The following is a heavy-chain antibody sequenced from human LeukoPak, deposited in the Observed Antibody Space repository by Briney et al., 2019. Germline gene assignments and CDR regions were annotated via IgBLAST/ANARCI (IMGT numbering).Heavy chain of an antibody. D-gene: IGHD3-22*01. V-gene: IGHV3-64*01. CDR3: ARVFYDSSAYYYDY. Sequence: PGGSLRLSCAASGFTFSSYAMHWVRQAPGQGLEYVSAIGSTGGSTYYANSVKGRFTISRDNSKNTLFLQMGSLRAEDIAVYYCARVFYDSSAYYYDYWGQGTLVTVSS. CDR1: GFTFSSYA. J-gene: IGHJ4*02. CDR2: IGSTGGST.